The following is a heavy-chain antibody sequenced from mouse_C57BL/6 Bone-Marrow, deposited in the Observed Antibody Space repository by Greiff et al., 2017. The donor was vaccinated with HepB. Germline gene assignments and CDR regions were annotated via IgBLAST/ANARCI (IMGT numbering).Heavy chain of an antibody. J-gene: IGHJ4*01. D-gene: IGHD2-4*01. Sequence: DVMLVESGGGLVQPGESLKLSCESNEYEFPSHDMSWVRKTPEKRLELVAAINSDGGSTYYPDTMERRFIISRDNTKKPLYLQMSSLRSEDTALYYCARRYYDYDGYYYAMDYWGQGTSVTVSS. CDR2: INSDGGST. CDR3: ARRYYDYDGYYYAMDY. V-gene: IGHV5-2*03. CDR1: EYEFPSHD.